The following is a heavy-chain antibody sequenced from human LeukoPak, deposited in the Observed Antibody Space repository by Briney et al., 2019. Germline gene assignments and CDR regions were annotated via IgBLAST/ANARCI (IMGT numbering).Heavy chain of an antibody. CDR3: VRTNPWDLTYYFDY. V-gene: IGHV4-59*01. J-gene: IGHJ4*02. Sequence: SETLSLTCTVSGSSISSYYWSWIRQPPGKGLEWIGYINYSGSTNYNPSLKSRVTISLDTSKNQFSLKLSSVTAADTAVYYCVRTNPWDLTYYFDYWGQGTLVTVSS. D-gene: IGHD1-14*01. CDR2: INYSGST. CDR1: GSSISSYY.